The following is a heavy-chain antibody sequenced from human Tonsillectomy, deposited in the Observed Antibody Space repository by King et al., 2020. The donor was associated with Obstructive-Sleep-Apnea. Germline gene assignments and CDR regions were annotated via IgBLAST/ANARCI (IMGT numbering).Heavy chain of an antibody. J-gene: IGHJ4*02. CDR2: ISYDGNNK. CDR3: ARVPYYYDSSGYDY. Sequence: QVQLVESGGGVVQPGRSLRLSCAASGFTFSNYTMHWVRQAPGKGLEWVAVISYDGNNKYYADSVKDRFTSSRDNSENTLYLQINSLRAEDTAVYYCARVPYYYDSSGYDYWGQGTLVTVSS. V-gene: IGHV3-30-3*01. CDR1: GFTFSNYT. D-gene: IGHD3-22*01.